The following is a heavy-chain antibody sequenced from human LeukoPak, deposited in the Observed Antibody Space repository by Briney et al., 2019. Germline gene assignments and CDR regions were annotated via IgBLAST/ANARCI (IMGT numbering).Heavy chain of an antibody. CDR1: GYTFTSYD. CDR3: ALRVDYYYYYGMDV. Sequence: GASVKVSCKASGYTFTSYDINWVRQATGQGLEWMGWMNPNSGNTGYAQKFQGRVTMTRNTSITTAYMELSSLRSEATAVYYCALRVDYYYYYGMDVWGQGTTVTVSS. V-gene: IGHV1-8*01. CDR2: MNPNSGNT. J-gene: IGHJ6*02.